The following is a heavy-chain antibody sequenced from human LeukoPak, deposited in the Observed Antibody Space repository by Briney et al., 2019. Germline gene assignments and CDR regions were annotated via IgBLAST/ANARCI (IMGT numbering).Heavy chain of an antibody. J-gene: IGHJ6*03. CDR3: ARDFEVPSAAPDYFYYYYMDV. CDR2: VSTGSNTV. CDR1: GFTFSVHS. D-gene: IGHD3-9*01. Sequence: GGSLRLSCAASGFTFSVHSMNWVRQAPGKGREWISYVSTGSNTVYYADSVKGRFTISRDNVENSLYLQMNSLSVEDTAVYYCARDFEVPSAAPDYFYYYYMDVWGKGTTVTVSS. V-gene: IGHV3-48*04.